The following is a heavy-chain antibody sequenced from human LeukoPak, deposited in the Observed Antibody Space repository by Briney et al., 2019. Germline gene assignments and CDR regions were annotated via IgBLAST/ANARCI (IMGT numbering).Heavy chain of an antibody. J-gene: IGHJ5*02. V-gene: IGHV7-4-1*02. CDR2: INTNTGNP. CDR1: GYTFTSYA. D-gene: IGHD3-9*01. CDR3: ARVFDYDILTGYSSYNWFDP. Sequence: GASVKVSCKASGYTFTSYAMNWVRQAPGQGLEWMGWINTNTGNPTYAQGFTGRLVFSLDTSVSTAYLQISSLKAEDTAVYYCARVFDYDILTGYSSYNWFDPWGQGTLVTVSS.